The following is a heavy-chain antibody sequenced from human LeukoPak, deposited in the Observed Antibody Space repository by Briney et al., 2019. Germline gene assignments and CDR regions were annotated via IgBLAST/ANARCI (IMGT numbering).Heavy chain of an antibody. D-gene: IGHD3-10*01. CDR3: ARNRYYYGSGNYGVPNWFDP. Sequence: SETLSLTCTVSGGSISSYQWSWIRQPPGKELEWIGSVYYSGSTYYNPSLKSRVTISVDTSKNQFSLKLNSVTAADTAVYYCARNRYYYGSGNYGVPNWFDPWGQGTLVTVSS. CDR1: GGSISSYQ. CDR2: VYYSGST. V-gene: IGHV4-59*05. J-gene: IGHJ5*02.